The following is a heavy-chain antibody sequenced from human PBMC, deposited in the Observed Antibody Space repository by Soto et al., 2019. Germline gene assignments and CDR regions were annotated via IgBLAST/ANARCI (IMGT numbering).Heavy chain of an antibody. CDR1: GNTFTYRY. CDR3: AGGGAGSGPFAWELPDH. V-gene: IGHV1-45*02. CDR2: ITPFSGDV. Sequence: QMQLVQSGAEVKKTGSSVTVSCKALGNTFTYRYLHWVRHAPGQALEWMGWITPFSGDVHYAPKFQERVTITRDSSINTANMQMSSLRSEDTAMYVCAGGGAGSGPFAWELPDHWGQGTLVTVSS. D-gene: IGHD1-26*01. J-gene: IGHJ4*02.